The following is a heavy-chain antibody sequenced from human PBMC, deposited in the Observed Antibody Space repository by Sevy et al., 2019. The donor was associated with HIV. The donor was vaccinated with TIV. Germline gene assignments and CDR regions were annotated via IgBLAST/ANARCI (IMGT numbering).Heavy chain of an antibody. D-gene: IGHD4-17*01. CDR1: GFTFSSYA. V-gene: IGHV3-23*01. Sequence: GGSLRLSCAASGFTFSSYAMRWVRQAPGKGLEWVSAISGSGGSTYYADSVKGRFTISRDNSKNTLYLQMNSLRAEDTAVYYCARHDYGDYIDSYWGQRTLVTVSS. CDR2: ISGSGGST. CDR3: ARHDYGDYIDSY. J-gene: IGHJ4*02.